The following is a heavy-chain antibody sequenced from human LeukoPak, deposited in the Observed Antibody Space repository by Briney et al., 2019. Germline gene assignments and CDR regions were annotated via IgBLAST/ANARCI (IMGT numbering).Heavy chain of an antibody. CDR3: ASLHQQRKDV. J-gene: IGHJ6*02. CDR1: GYTVTSYY. Sequence: GASVKVSCKASGYTVTSYYMHWVRQAPGQGLEWMGIVNPSSISASYAQKFQGRVTMTRDTSTSTVSMELSSLRSDDTAVYYCASLHQQRKDVWGQGTTVTVSS. V-gene: IGHV1-46*01. D-gene: IGHD2-2*01. CDR2: VNPSSISA.